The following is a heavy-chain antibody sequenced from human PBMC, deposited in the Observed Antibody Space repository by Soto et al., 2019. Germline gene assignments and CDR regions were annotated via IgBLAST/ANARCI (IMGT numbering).Heavy chain of an antibody. CDR2: MSYSGST. CDR3: PRALLFAWYPSYLDY. D-gene: IGHD6-13*01. J-gene: IGHJ4*02. V-gene: IGHV4-59*08. CDR1: GASISGYH. Sequence: QVQLQESGPGLVKPSETLSLTCTVSGASISGYHWGWIRQPPGKGLEWIGYMSYSGSTNYSPSLTSRVTTSVDTSTNPFSLNLNSVTAADTAMYHCPRALLFAWYPSYLDYWGQGPLVPVSA.